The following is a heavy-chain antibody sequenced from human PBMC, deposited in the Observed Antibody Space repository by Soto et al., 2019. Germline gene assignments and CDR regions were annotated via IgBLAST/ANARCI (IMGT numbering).Heavy chain of an antibody. CDR2: IYYSGST. J-gene: IGHJ5*02. V-gene: IGHV4-31*11. D-gene: IGHD3-10*01. Sequence: SETLSLTCAVYGGSFSGYFWSWIRQHPGKGLEWIGYIYYSGSTYYNPSLKSRVTISVDTSKNQFSLKLSSVTAADTDVYYCARDHYGSGSSRFDPWGQGPLVTVSS. CDR1: GGSFSGYF. CDR3: ARDHYGSGSSRFDP.